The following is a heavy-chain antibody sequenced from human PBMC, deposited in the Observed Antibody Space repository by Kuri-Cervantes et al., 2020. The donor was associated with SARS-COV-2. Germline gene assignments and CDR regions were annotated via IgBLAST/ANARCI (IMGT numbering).Heavy chain of an antibody. CDR1: GYTFTSCA. J-gene: IGHJ4*02. CDR3: AMAGIDVALAGFDY. CDR2: INAGNCNT. D-gene: IGHD6-19*01. V-gene: IGHV1-3*01. Sequence: AAVTDSCKASGYTFTSCAMHWLRQAPGQRREWMGRINAGNCNTKYSQKFQGRVTITRQTSASTAYMELRSLRTDDTAVDYCAMAGIDVALAGFDYWGQGTLVTVSS.